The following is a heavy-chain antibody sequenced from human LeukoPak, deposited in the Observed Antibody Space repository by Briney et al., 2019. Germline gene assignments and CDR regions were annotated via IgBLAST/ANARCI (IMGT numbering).Heavy chain of an antibody. CDR3: ARHDCSGGSCWSGWYDP. CDR1: GGSISSYY. CDR2: IYYSGST. J-gene: IGHJ5*02. Sequence: SSETLSLTCTVSGGSISSYYWSWIRQPPGKGLEWIGYIYYSGSTNYNPSLKSRVTISVDTSKNQFSLKLSSVTAADTAVYYCARHDCSGGSCWSGWYDPWGQGTLVTVSS. V-gene: IGHV4-59*08. D-gene: IGHD2-15*01.